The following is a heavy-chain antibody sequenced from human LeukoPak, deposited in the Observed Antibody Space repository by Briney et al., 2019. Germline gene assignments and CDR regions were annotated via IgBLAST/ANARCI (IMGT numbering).Heavy chain of an antibody. CDR1: GFTFSSYA. CDR3: ARGSAVAGFDY. J-gene: IGHJ4*02. V-gene: IGHV3-30-3*01. D-gene: IGHD6-19*01. CDR2: ISYDGSNK. Sequence: SGGSLRLSCAASGFTFSSYAMHWVRQAPGKGLEWVAVISYDGSNKYYADSVKGRFTISRDNSKNTLYLQMNSLRAEDTAVYYCARGSAVAGFDYWGQGTLVTVSS.